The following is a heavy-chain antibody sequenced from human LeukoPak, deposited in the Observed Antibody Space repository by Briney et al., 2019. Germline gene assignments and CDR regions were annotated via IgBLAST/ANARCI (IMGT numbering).Heavy chain of an antibody. CDR2: ISGSGGST. J-gene: IGHJ4*02. CDR3: AKGADGYSYGCRGDY. CDR1: GFTFGSYA. Sequence: GGSLRLSCVGSGFTFGSYAMTWVRQAPGKGLEWVAVISGSGGSTYYAGSVQGRFTISRDNFKNTMYLQMNSLRAEDTAVYYCAKGADGYSYGCRGDYWGQGTLVTVS. V-gene: IGHV3-23*01. D-gene: IGHD5-18*01.